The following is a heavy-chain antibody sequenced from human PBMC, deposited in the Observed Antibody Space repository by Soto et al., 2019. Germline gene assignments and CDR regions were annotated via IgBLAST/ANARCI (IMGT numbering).Heavy chain of an antibody. CDR3: ARESSGNHNHNWFDP. CDR1: GGSISGYY. J-gene: IGHJ5*02. CDR2: IYYSGST. D-gene: IGHD1-20*01. V-gene: IGHV4-59*01. Sequence: SETLSLTCKVSGGSISGYYWSWIRQPPGKGLEWIGYIYYSGSTNYNASLKSRVTMSIDTSKNQFSLKLNSVTAADTAVYYCARESSGNHNHNWFDPWGLGTLVTVSS.